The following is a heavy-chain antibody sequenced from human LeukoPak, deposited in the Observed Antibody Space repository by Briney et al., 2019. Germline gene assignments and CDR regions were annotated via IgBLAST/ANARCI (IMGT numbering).Heavy chain of an antibody. CDR3: AKDGSYYKAPH. CDR2: ISGSGGST. J-gene: IGHJ4*02. CDR1: GFTFSSYA. Sequence: GGSLRLSCAASGFTFSSYALSWVRQAPGKGLEWVSAISGSGGSTYYADSVKGRFTISRDNSRNTLYLQMNSLRAEDTAVYYCAKDGSYYKAPHWGQGTLVTVSS. V-gene: IGHV3-23*01. D-gene: IGHD3-10*01.